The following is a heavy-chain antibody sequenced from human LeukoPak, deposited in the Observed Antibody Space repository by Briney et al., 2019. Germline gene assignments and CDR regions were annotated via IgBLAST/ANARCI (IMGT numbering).Heavy chain of an antibody. Sequence: SETLSLTCTVSGGSISSSSYYWGWIRQPPGKGLEWIGSIYYSGSTYYNPFLKSRVTISVDTSKNQFSLKLSSVTAADTAVYYCARAHLLYSSSWSYYFDYWGQGTLVTVSS. CDR2: IYYSGST. CDR1: GGSISSSSYY. V-gene: IGHV4-39*07. CDR3: ARAHLLYSSSWSYYFDY. J-gene: IGHJ4*02. D-gene: IGHD6-13*01.